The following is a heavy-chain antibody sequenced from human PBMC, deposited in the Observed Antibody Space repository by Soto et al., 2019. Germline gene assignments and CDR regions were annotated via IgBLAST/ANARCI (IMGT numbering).Heavy chain of an antibody. Sequence: GGSLRFSCAASEFIFPTYAMTWVRQGPGKGLEWVASISGSTDDTFYADSVKGRFTISRDNSKNTLFLQMNSLRAEETAVYYCAKEVFGVVAGSGLETWGQGTMVNVSS. CDR3: AKEVFGVVAGSGLET. J-gene: IGHJ5*02. CDR1: EFIFPTYA. V-gene: IGHV3-23*01. D-gene: IGHD2-15*01. CDR2: ISGSTDDT.